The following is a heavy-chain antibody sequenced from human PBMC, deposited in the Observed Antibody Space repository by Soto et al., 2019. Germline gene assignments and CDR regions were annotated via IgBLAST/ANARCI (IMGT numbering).Heavy chain of an antibody. CDR3: ARVAYSSGLYYFDY. Sequence: ASETLSLTCTVSGGSITSYYCSWIRQPPGKGLEWIGHIYYSGTANYNPSLKSRVTMSVDTSKNQFSLKLTSVTAADTAVYYCARVAYSSGLYYFDYWGHGTLVSVSS. CDR2: IYYSGTA. CDR1: GGSITSYY. D-gene: IGHD6-19*01. J-gene: IGHJ4*01. V-gene: IGHV4-59*01.